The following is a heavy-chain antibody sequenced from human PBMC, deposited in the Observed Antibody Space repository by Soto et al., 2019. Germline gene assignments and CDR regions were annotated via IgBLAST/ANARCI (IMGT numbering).Heavy chain of an antibody. D-gene: IGHD3-22*01. Sequence: PGGSLRLSCAASGFTFSVYAFNWVRQAPGKGLEWVSVISVSGGSTNYADSVKGRFTISRDNSKNTLYLQMGSLRAEDTAVYYCARALNNYDTSGRYYTMDVWGQGTTVTVSS. J-gene: IGHJ6*02. CDR3: ARALNNYDTSGRYYTMDV. CDR1: GFTFSVYA. V-gene: IGHV3-23*01. CDR2: ISVSGGST.